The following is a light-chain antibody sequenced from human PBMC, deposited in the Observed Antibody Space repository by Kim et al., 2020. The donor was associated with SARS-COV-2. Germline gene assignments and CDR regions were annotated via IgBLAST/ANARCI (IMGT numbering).Light chain of an antibody. J-gene: IGLJ2*01. CDR1: RSNVGDNY. CDR2: DNN. CDR3: GTWDSSLSAGV. Sequence: QSVLTQPPSVSAAPGQKVTISCSGSRSNVGDNYVSWYQQFPGKAPKLLIYDNNKRHLGIPDRFSSSKSGTSATLGITGLQTGDEADYYCGTWDSSLSAGVFGGGTQLTVL. V-gene: IGLV1-51*01.